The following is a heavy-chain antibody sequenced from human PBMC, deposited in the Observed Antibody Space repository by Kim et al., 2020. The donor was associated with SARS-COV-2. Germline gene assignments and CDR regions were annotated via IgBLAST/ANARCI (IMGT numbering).Heavy chain of an antibody. V-gene: IGHV3-48*03. CDR3: ARDGLTIFGVVISNYYYYGMDV. D-gene: IGHD3-3*01. J-gene: IGHJ6*02. CDR1: GFTFSSYE. CDR2: ISSSGSTI. Sequence: GGSLRLSCAASGFTFSSYEMNWVRQAPGKVLEWVSYISSSGSTIYYADSVKGRFTISRDNAKNSLYLQMNSLRAEDTAVYYCARDGLTIFGVVISNYYYYGMDVWGQGTTVTVSS.